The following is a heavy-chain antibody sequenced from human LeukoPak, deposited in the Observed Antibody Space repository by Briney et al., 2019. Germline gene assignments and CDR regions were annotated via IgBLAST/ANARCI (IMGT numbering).Heavy chain of an antibody. D-gene: IGHD3-3*01. CDR3: AKVDTLRFLEWLLYPFDY. CDR2: ISGGGDT. V-gene: IGHV3-23*01. J-gene: IGHJ4*02. CDR1: GFTFSTYS. Sequence: GGSLRLSCAASGFTFSTYSMSWVRQAPGKGLEWVSIISGGGDTYYADSVKGRFTSSRDNSKNTLYLQMNSLRAEDTAVYYCAKVDTLRFLEWLLYPFDYWGQGTLVTVSS.